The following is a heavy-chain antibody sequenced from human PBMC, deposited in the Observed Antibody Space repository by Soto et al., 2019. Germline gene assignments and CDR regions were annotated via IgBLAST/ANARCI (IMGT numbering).Heavy chain of an antibody. CDR2: INPNSGGT. Sequence: ASVKVSCKASGYTFTGYYMHWVRQAPGQGREWMGWINPNSGGTNYAQKFQGRVTMTRDTSISTAYMELSRLRSDDTAVYYCVIPYSSSWYSYYYYGMDVWGQGTTVTVSS. D-gene: IGHD6-13*01. CDR3: VIPYSSSWYSYYYYGMDV. CDR1: GYTFTGYY. J-gene: IGHJ6*02. V-gene: IGHV1-2*02.